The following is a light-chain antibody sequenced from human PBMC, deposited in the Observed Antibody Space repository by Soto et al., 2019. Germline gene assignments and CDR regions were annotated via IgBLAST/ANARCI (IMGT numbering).Light chain of an antibody. Sequence: QSALTQPASVSGSPGQSITISCTGTRSNVGSYNLVSWYQQRPGKAPKLLIYEANKRPSGVSSRFSGSKSGSTASLTVSGLQPEDEADYYCCSYAGASSYVFGTGTQLTVL. V-gene: IGLV2-23*01. CDR3: CSYAGASSYV. J-gene: IGLJ1*01. CDR2: EAN. CDR1: RSNVGSYNL.